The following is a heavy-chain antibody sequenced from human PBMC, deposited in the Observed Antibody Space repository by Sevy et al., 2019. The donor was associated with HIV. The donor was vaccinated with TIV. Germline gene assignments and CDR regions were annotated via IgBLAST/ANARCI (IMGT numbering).Heavy chain of an antibody. Sequence: GGSLRLSCAASGFASGFTFSSFAMSWVRQLPGKGLEWVSTINGRGGSTYYADSVKGRFTPSRDNSNNALFLQMDSLTPEDTALYYCARPTPGIAPSSAAFFDSWGHGTLVTVSS. D-gene: IGHD6-13*01. CDR1: GFTFSSFA. V-gene: IGHV3-23*01. J-gene: IGHJ4*01. CDR3: ARPTPGIAPSSAAFFDS. CDR2: INGRGGST.